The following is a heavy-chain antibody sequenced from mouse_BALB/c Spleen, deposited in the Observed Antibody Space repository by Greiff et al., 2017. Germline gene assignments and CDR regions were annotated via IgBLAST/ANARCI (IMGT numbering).Heavy chain of an antibody. Sequence: VQLKQSGAELAKPGASVKMSCKASGYTFTSYWMHWIKQRPGQGLEWIGYINPSTGYTEYNQKFKDKATLTADKSSSTAYMQLSSLTSEDSAVYYCARAPAAYYGNYWFAYWGQGTLVTVSA. CDR3: ARAPAAYYGNYWFAY. CDR2: INPSTGYT. CDR1: GYTFTSYW. D-gene: IGHD2-10*01. V-gene: IGHV1-7*01. J-gene: IGHJ3*01.